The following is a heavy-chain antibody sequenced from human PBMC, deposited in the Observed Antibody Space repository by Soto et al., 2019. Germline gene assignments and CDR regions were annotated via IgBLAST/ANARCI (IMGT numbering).Heavy chain of an antibody. V-gene: IGHV1-46*01. CDR3: AASVRSTPYDTTFQH. J-gene: IGHJ1*01. D-gene: IGHD3-22*01. CDR1: GYTFTSYY. Sequence: GASVKVSCKASGYTFTSYYMHWVRQAPGQGLEWMGIINTSGGSTSYAQKFQGRVTMTRDTSTSTVYMELSSLRSEDTAVYYCAASVRSTPYDTTFQHWGQGTLVTVSS. CDR2: INTSGGST.